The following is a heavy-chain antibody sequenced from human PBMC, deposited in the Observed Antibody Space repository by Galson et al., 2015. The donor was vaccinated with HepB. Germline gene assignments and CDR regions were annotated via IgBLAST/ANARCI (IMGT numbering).Heavy chain of an antibody. CDR2: INTGNGNT. CDR3: TRDSGSGWSNERFHH. V-gene: IGHV1-3*04. J-gene: IGHJ1*01. Sequence: SVKVSCKASGYSFTKYAIHWVRQAPGQRPEWMGWINTGNGNTKYSQKFQDRVALTRDTSANTAYMDLSSLRSQDTAVYYCTRDSGSGWSNERFHHWGQGTLVTVSS. CDR1: GYSFTKYA. D-gene: IGHD6-19*01.